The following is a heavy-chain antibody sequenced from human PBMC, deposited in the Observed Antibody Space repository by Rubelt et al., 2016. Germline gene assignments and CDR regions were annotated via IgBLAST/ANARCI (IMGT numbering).Heavy chain of an antibody. J-gene: IGHJ4*02. V-gene: IGHV3-23*04. CDR2: ISSSAGST. D-gene: IGHD6-19*01. Sequence: EVKLVESGGGLVKPGGSHTLSCAASGFTFSNAWMGWVRQAPGKGLEWVSSISSSAGSTYYADSVKGRFTISRDNAKNTVYLQMNSLRAEDMAIYYCARDGWHDFDYWGQGILVTVSS. CDR1: GFTFSNAW. CDR3: ARDGWHDFDY.